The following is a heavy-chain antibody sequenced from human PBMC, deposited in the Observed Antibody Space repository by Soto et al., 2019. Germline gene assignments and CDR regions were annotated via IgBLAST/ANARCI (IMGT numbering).Heavy chain of an antibody. CDR2: ISAHNGNT. D-gene: IGHD6-6*01. Sequence: QVHLVQSGAEVKKPGASVKVSCQGSGYAFTTYGITWVRQAPGQGLEWMGWISAHNGNTHYAQKLQGRVTVTRDTATSTAYMELRSLRYDDTAVYYCARGRDGDYWGQGALVTVSS. V-gene: IGHV1-18*01. J-gene: IGHJ4*02. CDR3: ARGRDGDY. CDR1: GYAFTTYG.